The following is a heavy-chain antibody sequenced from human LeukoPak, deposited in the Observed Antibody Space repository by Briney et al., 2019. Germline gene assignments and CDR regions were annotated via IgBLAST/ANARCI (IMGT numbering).Heavy chain of an antibody. V-gene: IGHV4-59*01. CDR2: IYYSGST. CDR1: GGSSSSYY. D-gene: IGHD2-21*01. J-gene: IGHJ4*02. CDR3: ARAPPLRTNGDY. Sequence: SETLSLTCTVSGGSSSSYYWSWIRQPPGNGLEWIGYIYYSGSTNYNPSLKSRVTISVDTSKNQFSLKLSSVTAADTAVYYCARAPPLRTNGDYWGQGTLVTVSS.